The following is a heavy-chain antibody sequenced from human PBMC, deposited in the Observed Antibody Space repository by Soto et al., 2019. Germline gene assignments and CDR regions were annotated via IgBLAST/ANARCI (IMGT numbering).Heavy chain of an antibody. CDR2: IYYSGST. D-gene: IGHD4-17*01. J-gene: IGHJ4*02. Sequence: PXXTLSLTCTVSGGSIRSYYWSWIRQPPGKGLEWIGYIYYSGSTNYNPSLKSRVTISVDTSKNQFSLKLSSVTAADTAVYYCARRYGDAVDYWGQGTLVTVSS. CDR3: ARRYGDAVDY. V-gene: IGHV4-59*01. CDR1: GGSIRSYY.